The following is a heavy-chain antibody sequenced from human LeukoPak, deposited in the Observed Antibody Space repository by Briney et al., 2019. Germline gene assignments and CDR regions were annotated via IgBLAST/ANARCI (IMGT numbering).Heavy chain of an antibody. J-gene: IGHJ4*02. CDR2: ISSNGGST. CDR3: ATFSLYSYGYDY. V-gene: IGHV3-64*01. Sequence: GGSLRLSCAASGFTFSSYAMHWVRQAPGKGLEYVSAISSNGGSTYYAHSVKGRFTISRDNSKNTLYLQMGSLRAEDMAVYYCATFSLYSYGYDYWGQGTLVTVSS. D-gene: IGHD5-18*01. CDR1: GFTFSSYA.